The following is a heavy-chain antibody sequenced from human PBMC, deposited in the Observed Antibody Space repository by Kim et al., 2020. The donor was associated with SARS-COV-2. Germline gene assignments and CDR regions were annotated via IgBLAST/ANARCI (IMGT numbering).Heavy chain of an antibody. CDR3: TTGQSLIAATGNNY. V-gene: IGHV3-15*01. CDR2: IKSESDGGTT. Sequence: GGSLRLSCAASGFTFSDAWMSWVRQAPGKGLEWVGRIKSESDGGTTDYAAPVKDRFTISRDDSKNTLYLQMNSLKTEDTAVYYCTTGQSLIAATGNNYWGQGILVTVSA. D-gene: IGHD6-13*01. J-gene: IGHJ4*02. CDR1: GFTFSDAW.